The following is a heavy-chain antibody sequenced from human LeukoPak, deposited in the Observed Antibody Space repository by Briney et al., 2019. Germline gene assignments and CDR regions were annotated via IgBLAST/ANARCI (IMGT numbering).Heavy chain of an antibody. V-gene: IGHV4-31*03. J-gene: IGHJ5*02. Sequence: SQTLSLTCTVSGGSISSGGYYWSWIHQHPGKGLEWIGYIYYSGSTYYNPSLKSRVTISVDTSKNQFSLKLSSVTAADTAVYYCARALHSSITMVRVNNWFDPWGQGTLVTVSS. CDR1: GGSISSGGYY. CDR3: ARALHSSITMVRVNNWFDP. D-gene: IGHD3-10*01. CDR2: IYYSGST.